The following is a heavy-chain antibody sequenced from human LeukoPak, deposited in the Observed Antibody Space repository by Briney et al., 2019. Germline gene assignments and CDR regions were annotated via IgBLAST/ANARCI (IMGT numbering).Heavy chain of an antibody. V-gene: IGHV3-48*03. Sequence: GGSLRLSCAASGFTFSDFEMNWVRQAPGKGLEWVADISCRGSTTYYAAPEKGRFIVSRDNDKSSLYLQMHSLRLEDTSVYYCARYRPRTTEGGSFGYCGQKTLLSVSS. D-gene: IGHD2-15*01. J-gene: IGHJ4*02. CDR1: GFTFSDFE. CDR3: ARYRPRTTEGGSFGY. CDR2: ISCRGSTT.